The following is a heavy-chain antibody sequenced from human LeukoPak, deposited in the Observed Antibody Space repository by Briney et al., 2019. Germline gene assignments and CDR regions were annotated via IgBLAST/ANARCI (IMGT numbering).Heavy chain of an antibody. V-gene: IGHV3-9*01. Sequence: PGGPLRLSCAASGFTFDDYAMHWVRQAPGKGLEWVSGISWNSGSIGYADSVKGRLTISRDNAKNSLYLQMNSLRAEDTALYYCAKGPYDTASELDYWGQGTLVTVSS. J-gene: IGHJ4*02. CDR1: GFTFDDYA. D-gene: IGHD3-9*01. CDR3: AKGPYDTASELDY. CDR2: ISWNSGSI.